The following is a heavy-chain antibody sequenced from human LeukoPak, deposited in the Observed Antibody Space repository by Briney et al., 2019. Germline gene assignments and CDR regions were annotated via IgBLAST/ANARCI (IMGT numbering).Heavy chain of an antibody. CDR3: ARIPCSGGTCNTFDY. CDR2: ISPYNYNR. Sequence: ASVKVSCKTSGYNFMTYGIIWLRQAPGQGLEWMGWISPYNYNRNYAEKFQGRINMPTDTSASTAYMELRSLRSDDTAVYYCARIPCSGGTCNTFDYWGQGTLVTVSS. CDR1: GYNFMTYG. J-gene: IGHJ4*02. D-gene: IGHD2-15*01. V-gene: IGHV1-18*01.